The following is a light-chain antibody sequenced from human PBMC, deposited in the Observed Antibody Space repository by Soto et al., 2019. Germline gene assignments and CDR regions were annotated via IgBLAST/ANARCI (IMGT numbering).Light chain of an antibody. Sequence: EIVLTQSPATLSSSPGEGAPLSCRASQSVSSSLAWYQQKPGQAPRLLIYDASNRATGIPARFSGSGSGTDFPLTISRLEPEDFAVFYCQQYGGSGTFGQGTKVDIK. J-gene: IGKJ1*01. V-gene: IGKV3-11*01. CDR3: QQYGGSGT. CDR2: DAS. CDR1: QSVSSS.